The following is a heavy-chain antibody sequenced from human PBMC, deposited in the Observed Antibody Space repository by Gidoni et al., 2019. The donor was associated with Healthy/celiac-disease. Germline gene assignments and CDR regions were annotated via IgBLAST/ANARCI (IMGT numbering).Heavy chain of an antibody. V-gene: IGHV3-15*07. CDR1: GFTFSNAW. D-gene: IGHD6-6*01. CDR3: TTDSLAAPDLDAFDI. CDR2: IKSKTDGGTT. Sequence: EVQLVESGGGLVKPGGSLRLSCAASGFTFSNAWMNWVRQAPGKGLEWVGRIKSKTDGGTTDYAAPVKGRFTISRDDSKNTLYLQMNSLKTEDTAVYYCTTDSLAAPDLDAFDIWGQGTMVTVSS. J-gene: IGHJ3*02.